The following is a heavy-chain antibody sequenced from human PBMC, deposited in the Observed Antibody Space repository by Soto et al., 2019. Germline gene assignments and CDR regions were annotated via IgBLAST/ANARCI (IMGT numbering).Heavy chain of an antibody. CDR1: GFTSGDYG. J-gene: IGHJ2*01. V-gene: IGHV3-20*04. Sequence: EVQLVESGGSVVRPGGSLRLSCVVSGFTSGDYGMSWVRQGPGKGLEWVAGRNCNGARTTYADSVKGRFTVSRDNAKNSLYLQMNSLRAEDTAFYYCTREGDYGDYIGWYFDLWARGTLVTVSS. D-gene: IGHD4-17*01. CDR3: TREGDYGDYIGWYFDL. CDR2: RNCNGART.